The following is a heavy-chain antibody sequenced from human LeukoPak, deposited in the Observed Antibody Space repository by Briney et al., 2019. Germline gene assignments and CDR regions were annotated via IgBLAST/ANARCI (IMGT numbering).Heavy chain of an antibody. CDR3: ARAQANWSGYFGPVGSHFDY. J-gene: IGHJ4*02. V-gene: IGHV3-7*01. CDR2: IKQDGSEK. CDR1: GFTFSSYG. Sequence: PGGSLRLSCAASGFTFSSYGIHWVRQAPGKGLEWVANIKQDGSEKYYVDSVKGRFTISRDNAKNSLYLQMNSLRAEDTAVYYCARAQANWSGYFGPVGSHFDYWGQGTLVTISS. D-gene: IGHD3-3*01.